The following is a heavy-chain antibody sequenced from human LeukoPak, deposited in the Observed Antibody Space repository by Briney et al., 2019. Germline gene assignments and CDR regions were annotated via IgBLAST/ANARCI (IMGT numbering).Heavy chain of an antibody. V-gene: IGHV1-18*01. CDR2: ISAYNGNT. CDR1: GYTFTSYA. CDR3: ARQGTYSSAIGMGY. D-gene: IGHD6-19*01. Sequence: ASVKVSCKASGYTFTSYAMNWVRQAPGQGLEWMGWISAYNGNTNYAQKLQGRVTMTTDTSTSTAYMELRSLRSDGTAVYYCARQGTYSSAIGMGYWGQGTLVTVSS. J-gene: IGHJ4*02.